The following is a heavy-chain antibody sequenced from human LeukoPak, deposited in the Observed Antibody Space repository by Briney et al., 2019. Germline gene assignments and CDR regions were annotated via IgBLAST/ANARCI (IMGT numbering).Heavy chain of an antibody. J-gene: IGHJ3*02. CDR2: ISSSGAYR. D-gene: IGHD6-19*01. CDR3: AREITVAGKEGAFDI. V-gene: IGHV3-11*05. Sequence: GGSLRLSCAASGFTFSGYCMSWIRQAPGKWLEWVSYISSSGAYRNHADSVKGRFTISRDNAKNSLYLQMSSLRAEDTAIYYCAREITVAGKEGAFDIWGPGTMLTVSS. CDR1: GFTFSGYC.